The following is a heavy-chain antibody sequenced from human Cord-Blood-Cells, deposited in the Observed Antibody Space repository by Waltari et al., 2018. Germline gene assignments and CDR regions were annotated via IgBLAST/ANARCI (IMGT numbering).Heavy chain of an antibody. J-gene: IGHJ6*02. CDR2: IYSGGST. V-gene: IGHV3-53*01. D-gene: IGHD4-4*01. CDR1: GFTVSSNS. CDR3: ARDVSNYEGMDV. Sequence: EVQLVESGGGLIQPGGSLRLACAASGFTVSSNSMSWVRQAPGKGLEWVSVIYSGGSTYYADSGKGRFTISRDNSKNTLYLQMNSLRAEDTAVYYCARDVSNYEGMDVWGQGTTVTVSS.